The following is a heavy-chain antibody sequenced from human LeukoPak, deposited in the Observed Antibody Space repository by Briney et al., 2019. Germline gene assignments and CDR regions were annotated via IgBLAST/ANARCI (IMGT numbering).Heavy chain of an antibody. D-gene: IGHD3-9*01. J-gene: IGHJ4*02. CDR2: IYYSGST. Sequence: PSETLSLTCTVSGGSISSYYWSWIRQPPGKGLEWIGYIYYSGSTNYNPSLKSRVTISVDTSKNQFSLKLSSVTAADTAVYYCARGSFHWLSDWGQGTLVAVSS. CDR1: GGSISSYY. V-gene: IGHV4-59*12. CDR3: ARGSFHWLSD.